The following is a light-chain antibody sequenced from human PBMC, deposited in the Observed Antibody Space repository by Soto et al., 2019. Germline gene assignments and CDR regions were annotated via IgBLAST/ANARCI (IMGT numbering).Light chain of an antibody. CDR1: SSNIGAGYD. CDR3: QSYDSSLSAL. V-gene: IGLV1-40*01. CDR2: GNS. J-gene: IGLJ1*01. Sequence: QPVLTQPPSVSGAPGQRVTISCTGSSSNIGAGYDVHWYQQLPGTAPKLLIYGNSNRPSGVPDRFSGSKSGTSASQAITGLQAEDEADYYCQSYDSSLSALFGTGTKLTVL.